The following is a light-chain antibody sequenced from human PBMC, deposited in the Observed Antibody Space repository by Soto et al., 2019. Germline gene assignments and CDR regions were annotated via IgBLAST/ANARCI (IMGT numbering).Light chain of an antibody. CDR3: QKHNSATYT. CDR1: QGISNY. V-gene: IGKV1-27*01. Sequence: DIQMTQSPSSLSASVGDRVTITCRASQGISNYLAWYQQKTGKVPKLLIYAATTLQSGVPSRFSGSGSGTEFTLTIISLQHEHVATLYCQKHNSATYTFGQGTKLVIK. J-gene: IGKJ2*01. CDR2: AAT.